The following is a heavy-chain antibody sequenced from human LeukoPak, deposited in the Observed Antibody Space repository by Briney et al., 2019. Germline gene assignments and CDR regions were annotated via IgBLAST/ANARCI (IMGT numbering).Heavy chain of an antibody. V-gene: IGHV4-59*01. CDR3: ARTEYYFDH. CDR1: GDSISSYY. D-gene: IGHD3-10*01. Sequence: SETLSLTCTVSGDSISSYYWSWIRQPPGKGLEWIGYVYYSGSTHYNPSLKSRLTMSADTSKNQISLKLSSVTTADTAVYYCARTEYYFDHWGQGTLVTVSS. CDR2: VYYSGST. J-gene: IGHJ4*02.